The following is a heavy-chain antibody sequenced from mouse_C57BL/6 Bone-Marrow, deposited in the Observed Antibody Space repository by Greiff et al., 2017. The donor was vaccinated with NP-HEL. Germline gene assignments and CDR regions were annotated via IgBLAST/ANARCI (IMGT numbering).Heavy chain of an antibody. V-gene: IGHV1-26*01. J-gene: IGHJ2*01. Sequence: VQLQQSGPELVKPGASVKISCKASGYTFTDYYMNWVKQSHGKSLEWIGDINPNNGGTSYNQKFKGKATLTVDKSSSTAYMELRGLTSGDSAVCYCARTDYIDYWGQGTTLTVSS. CDR1: GYTFTDYY. CDR3: ARTDYIDY. CDR2: INPNNGGT.